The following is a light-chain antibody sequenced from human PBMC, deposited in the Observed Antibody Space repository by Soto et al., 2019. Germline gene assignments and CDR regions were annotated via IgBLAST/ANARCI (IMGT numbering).Light chain of an antibody. CDR2: GAS. CDR3: QQYNNWPLS. V-gene: IGKV3-15*01. J-gene: IGKJ4*01. CDR1: QSVRAN. Sequence: EILMTQSPATLSVSPGERATLSCRASQSVRANLAWYQQKPGQAPRLLIYGASTTATGIPARFSGSGSGTEFTLTISSLQSEDFAVYYCQQYNNWPLSVGGGTKVDIK.